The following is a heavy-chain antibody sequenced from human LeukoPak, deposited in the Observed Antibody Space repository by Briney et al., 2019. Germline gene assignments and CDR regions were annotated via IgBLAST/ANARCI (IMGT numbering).Heavy chain of an antibody. J-gene: IGHJ5*02. Sequence: PSETLSLTCTVSGGSIRNYYWSWIRQSPGTGLEWIGDIYYRGSTTYNPSLKSRLSISLDTSRNQFSLNLSSVTAADTAVYYCGKLEVGRFDPWGQGILVTVSS. CDR2: IYYRGST. V-gene: IGHV4-59*01. CDR3: GKLEVGRFDP. CDR1: GGSIRNYY. D-gene: IGHD7-27*01.